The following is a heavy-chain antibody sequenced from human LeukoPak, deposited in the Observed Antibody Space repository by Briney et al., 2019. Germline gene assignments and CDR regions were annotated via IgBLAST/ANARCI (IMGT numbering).Heavy chain of an antibody. Sequence: PSETLSLTCTVSGDSISNYYWSWIRQPAGKGLEWIGRIYTSGSTDYNPSLKSRVTMSVDTSKNQFSLKVNSVTAADTAVYYCARRRGVITFDYWGQGTLVTVSS. V-gene: IGHV4-4*07. CDR1: GDSISNYY. CDR2: IYTSGST. J-gene: IGHJ4*02. D-gene: IGHD3-10*01. CDR3: ARRRGVITFDY.